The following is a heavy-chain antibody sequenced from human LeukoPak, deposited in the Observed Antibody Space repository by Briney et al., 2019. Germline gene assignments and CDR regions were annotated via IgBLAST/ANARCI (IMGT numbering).Heavy chain of an antibody. CDR3: AKDSENYYGSGASDY. Sequence: GGSLRLSCAASGFTFDDYSMHWVRQAPGKGLEWVSLISCDGGSTYYADSVKGRFTISRDNSKNSLYLQMNSLRTEDTALYYCAKDSENYYGSGASDYWGQGTLVTASS. J-gene: IGHJ4*02. V-gene: IGHV3-43*01. CDR2: ISCDGGST. D-gene: IGHD3-10*01. CDR1: GFTFDDYS.